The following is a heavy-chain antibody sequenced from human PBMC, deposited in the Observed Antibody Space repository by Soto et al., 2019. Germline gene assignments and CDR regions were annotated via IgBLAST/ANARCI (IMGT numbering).Heavy chain of an antibody. D-gene: IGHD3-3*01. J-gene: IGHJ5*02. CDR2: ISSSSSYI. CDR1: GFTFSSYS. V-gene: IGHV3-21*04. CDR3: KEGRYLEWHLFGGGEET. Sequence: GGSLRLSCAASGFTFSSYSMNWVRQAPGKGLEWVSSISSSSSYIYYADSVKGRFTISRDQSKNTIYLQMDSLRVEDTAVYYFKEGRYLEWHLFGGGEETWGRGTRVTVSS.